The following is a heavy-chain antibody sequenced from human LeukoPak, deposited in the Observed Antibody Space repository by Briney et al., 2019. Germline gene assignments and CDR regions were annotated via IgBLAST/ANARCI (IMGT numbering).Heavy chain of an antibody. CDR3: ARAGFGELLVAAFDI. V-gene: IGHV3-48*03. Sequence: GGSLRLSCAASGFTFSSYEMNWVRQAPGKGLEWISYISSSGSTIYYADSVKGRFTISRDNAKKSLYLQMNSLRAEDTAVYYCARAGFGELLVAAFDIWGQGTMVTVSS. CDR1: GFTFSSYE. CDR2: ISSSGSTI. D-gene: IGHD1-26*01. J-gene: IGHJ3*02.